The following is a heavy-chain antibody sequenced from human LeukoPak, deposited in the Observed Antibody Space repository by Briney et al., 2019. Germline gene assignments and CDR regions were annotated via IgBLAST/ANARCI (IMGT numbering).Heavy chain of an antibody. CDR1: GYSFSSYW. Sequence: GESLKISCKGSGYSFSSYWIGWVRQMPGKGLEWMGIINPGDSDTRYSPSLQGQVTVSVDKSITTAYLQWSSLKASDTAMYYCARHRYSRGWLGTDHWGQGTLVTVSS. V-gene: IGHV5-51*01. CDR3: ARHRYSRGWLGTDH. CDR2: INPGDSDT. J-gene: IGHJ4*02. D-gene: IGHD6-19*01.